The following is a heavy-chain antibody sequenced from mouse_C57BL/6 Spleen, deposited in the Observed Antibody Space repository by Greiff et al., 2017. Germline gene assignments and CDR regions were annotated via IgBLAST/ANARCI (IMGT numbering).Heavy chain of an antibody. CDR1: GFTFSDYG. Sequence: EVQLVESGGGLVKPGGSPKLSCAASGFTFSDYGMHWVRQAPEQGLEWVAYISSGSSTIYYADTVKGRFTISRDNAKNTLFLQMTSLRSEDTAMYYCARSNYGAMDYWGQGTSVTVSS. V-gene: IGHV5-17*01. CDR2: ISSGSSTI. J-gene: IGHJ4*01. CDR3: ARSNYGAMDY. D-gene: IGHD2-5*01.